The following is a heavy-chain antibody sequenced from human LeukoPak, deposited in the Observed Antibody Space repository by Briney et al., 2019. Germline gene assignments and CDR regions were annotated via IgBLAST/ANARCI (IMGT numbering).Heavy chain of an antibody. D-gene: IGHD2-2*01. V-gene: IGHV3-9*01. CDR1: GFTFDDYA. CDR3: AKDVGYCGSTSCYFSY. Sequence: GGSLRLSCAASGFTFDDYAMHWVRQAPGEGLEWVSGISWNSGSIGYADSVKGRFTISRDNAKNSLYLQMNSLRAEDTAVYYCAKDVGYCGSTSCYFSYWGQGTLVTVAS. J-gene: IGHJ4*02. CDR2: ISWNSGSI.